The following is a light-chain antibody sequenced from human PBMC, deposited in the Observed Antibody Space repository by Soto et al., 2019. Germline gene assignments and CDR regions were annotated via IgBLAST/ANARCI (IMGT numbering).Light chain of an antibody. CDR1: QSFRGL. CDR2: DAY. V-gene: IGKV3-11*01. Sequence: VVLTQSPVTLSLSPGERATLSCRASQSFRGLLAWYQQKPGQAPRLLIYDAYNRATGIPPRFSGSGSGPDFTLTISSLEPEDSAVYYCQQRHMWPITFGQGTRLEIK. CDR3: QQRHMWPIT. J-gene: IGKJ5*01.